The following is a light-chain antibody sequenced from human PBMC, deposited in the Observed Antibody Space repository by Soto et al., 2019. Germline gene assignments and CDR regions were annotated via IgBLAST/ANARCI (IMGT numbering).Light chain of an antibody. CDR2: EVS. V-gene: IGLV2-14*01. Sequence: LTQPASVSGSPGQSITISCTGTSSDVGGHKYVSWYQQHPGKAPKLTIYEVSRRPSGVSHRFSGSKSGDTASLTISGLQAEDEADYYCNSYTSSSTWVFGGGTKVTVL. CDR3: NSYTSSSTWV. CDR1: SSDVGGHKY. J-gene: IGLJ3*02.